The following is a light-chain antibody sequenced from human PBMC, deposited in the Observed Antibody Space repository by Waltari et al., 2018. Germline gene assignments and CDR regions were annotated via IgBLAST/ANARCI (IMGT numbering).Light chain of an antibody. J-gene: IGKJ1*01. V-gene: IGKV3-15*01. CDR1: QSVSSN. CDR3: QQYNNWPPRA. Sequence: EIVMTQSPATLSVSPGERATLSCRASQSVSSNLAWYQQKPGQAPRLLIYGASTRATGSPASFSGSGSGTEFTLTISSLQSEDFAVYYCQQYNNWPPRAFGQGTKVEIK. CDR2: GAS.